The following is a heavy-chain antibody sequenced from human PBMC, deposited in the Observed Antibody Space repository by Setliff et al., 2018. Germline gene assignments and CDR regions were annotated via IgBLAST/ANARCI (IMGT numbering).Heavy chain of an antibody. D-gene: IGHD3-16*01. J-gene: IGHJ4*02. V-gene: IGHV3-64*02. CDR3: ARDGGEY. CDR1: GFTLNNYA. CDR2: ISSNGGST. Sequence: GGSLRLSCAASGFTLNNYAMHWVRQAPGKGLEYVSAISSNGGSTYYADSVKGRFTISRDNSKTTLYLQMGSLRAEDMAMYYCARDGGEYWGQGTLVTV.